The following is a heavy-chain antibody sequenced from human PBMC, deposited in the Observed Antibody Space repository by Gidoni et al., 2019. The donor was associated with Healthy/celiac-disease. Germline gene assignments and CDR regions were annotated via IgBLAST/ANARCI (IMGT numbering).Heavy chain of an antibody. J-gene: IGHJ4*02. D-gene: IGHD4-17*01. CDR2: IISSSSTT. CDR1: GFTFSSYS. CDR3: ARERGGGPTVVTPVGY. Sequence: EVQLVESGGGLVQPGGSLRLSCAASGFTFSSYSMNWVRQAPGKGLEWVSYIISSSSTTYYADSVKGRFTISRDNAKNSLYLQMTSLRDEDTAVYYCARERGGGPTVVTPVGYWGQGTLVTVSS. V-gene: IGHV3-48*02.